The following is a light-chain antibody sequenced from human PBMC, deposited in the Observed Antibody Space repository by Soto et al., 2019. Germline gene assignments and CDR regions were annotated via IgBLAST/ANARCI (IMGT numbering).Light chain of an antibody. J-gene: IGLJ1*01. Sequence: QSALIQPPSASGTPGQRVTISCSGSSSNIGSNTVSWYHQLPGTAPKSLIFGNNHRSSGVPDRFSGSKSGTSASLAISGLQSEDEADYYCAAWDDSLNGYVFGTGTKLTVL. CDR1: SSNIGSNT. CDR2: GNN. V-gene: IGLV1-44*01. CDR3: AAWDDSLNGYV.